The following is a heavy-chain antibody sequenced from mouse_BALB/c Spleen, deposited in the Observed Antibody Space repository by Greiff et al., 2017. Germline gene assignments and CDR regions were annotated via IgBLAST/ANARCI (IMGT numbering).Heavy chain of an antibody. CDR3: ARFYGNGSYYAMDY. V-gene: IGHV1-12*01. CDR1: GYTFTSYN. J-gene: IGHJ4*01. CDR2: IYPGNGDT. D-gene: IGHD2-1*01. Sequence: QVQLQQPGAELVKPGASVKMSCKASGYTFTSYNMHWVKQTPGQGLEWIGAIYPGNGDTSYNQKFKGKATLTADKSSSTAYMQLSSLTSEDSAVYYCARFYGNGSYYAMDYWGQGTSVTVSS.